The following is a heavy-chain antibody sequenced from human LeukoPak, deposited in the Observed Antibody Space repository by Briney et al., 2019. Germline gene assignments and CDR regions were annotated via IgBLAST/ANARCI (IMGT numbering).Heavy chain of an antibody. D-gene: IGHD4-11*01. Sequence: ASVKVSCKASGYTFTDYYIHWVRQAPGQGLDWMGIINANAGSTRYAQKFQGRLTMTRDSSTSTVYMELSRLRSDDTAVYYCARSFSNYGHFDYWGQGTLLTVSS. V-gene: IGHV1-46*01. J-gene: IGHJ4*02. CDR2: INANAGST. CDR1: GYTFTDYY. CDR3: ARSFSNYGHFDY.